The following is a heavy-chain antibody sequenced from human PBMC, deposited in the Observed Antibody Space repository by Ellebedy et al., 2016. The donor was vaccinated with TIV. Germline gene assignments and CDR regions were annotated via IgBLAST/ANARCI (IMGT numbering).Heavy chain of an antibody. Sequence: GESLKISXAASGFTFSSYWMSWVRQAPGKGLEWVSGINWNGGSTGYADSVKGRFTISRDNAKNSLYLQMNSLRAEDTAVYYCARGATYSDYVWYWGQGTLVTVSS. J-gene: IGHJ4*02. CDR1: GFTFSSYW. CDR2: INWNGGST. D-gene: IGHD4-11*01. CDR3: ARGATYSDYVWY. V-gene: IGHV3-20*04.